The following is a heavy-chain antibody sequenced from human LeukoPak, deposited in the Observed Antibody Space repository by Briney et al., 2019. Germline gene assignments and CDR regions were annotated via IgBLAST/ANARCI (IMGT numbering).Heavy chain of an antibody. J-gene: IGHJ3*02. CDR3: ARTLHSGWYLGRSSDI. CDR1: GGSISSYY. V-gene: IGHV4-59*01. CDR2: IYYSGST. D-gene: IGHD6-19*01. Sequence: SETLSLTCTVSGGSISSYYWSWIRQPPGKGLEWIGYIYYSGSTNYNPSLKSRVTISVDTSKKHFSLKLSSVTAADTAVYYCARTLHSGWYLGRSSDIWGQGTMVTVSS.